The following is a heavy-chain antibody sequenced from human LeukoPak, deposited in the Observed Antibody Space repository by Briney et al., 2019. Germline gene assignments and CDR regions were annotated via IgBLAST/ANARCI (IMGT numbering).Heavy chain of an antibody. Sequence: GGSLRLSCTASGFPLSSYSMNWIRQAPGKGLEWISYISASGSAIYYVDSVNGRVTVSRDNARNSLFLQMDSPRAEDTAVYYCVRVKGSYFDYWSPGTLVTVSS. V-gene: IGHV3-48*01. CDR2: ISASGSAI. D-gene: IGHD2-15*01. J-gene: IGHJ4*02. CDR3: VRVKGSYFDY. CDR1: GFPLSSYS.